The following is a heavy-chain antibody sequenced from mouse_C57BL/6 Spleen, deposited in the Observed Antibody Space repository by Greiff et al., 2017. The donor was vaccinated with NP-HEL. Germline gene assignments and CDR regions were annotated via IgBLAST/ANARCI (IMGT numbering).Heavy chain of an antibody. J-gene: IGHJ3*01. CDR1: GYTFTSYD. CDR3: ARPYYYGSSYPFAY. V-gene: IGHV1-85*01. D-gene: IGHD1-1*01. CDR2: IYPRDGST. Sequence: QVQLQHSGPELVKPGASVKLSCKASGYTFTSYDINWVKQRPGQGLEWIGWIYPRDGSTKYNEKFKGKATLTVDTSSSTAYMELHSLTSEDSAVYFCARPYYYGSSYPFAYWGQGTLVTVSA.